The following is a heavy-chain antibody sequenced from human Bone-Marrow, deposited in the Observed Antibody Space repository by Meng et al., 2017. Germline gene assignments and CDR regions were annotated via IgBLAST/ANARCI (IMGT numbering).Heavy chain of an antibody. V-gene: IGHV3-23*04. Sequence: EDQLVESGGGLVRPGGSLRLSCAASGFSFSDHDMAWVRQAPGKGLEWVSAVRASGDSTFYADSVKGRFTISRDNSKSTVYLQMNSLRADDMAVYYCAKFGFSGWYGGFDYWGQGVLVTVSS. CDR2: VRASGDST. J-gene: IGHJ4*02. D-gene: IGHD6-19*01. CDR1: GFSFSDHD. CDR3: AKFGFSGWYGGFDY.